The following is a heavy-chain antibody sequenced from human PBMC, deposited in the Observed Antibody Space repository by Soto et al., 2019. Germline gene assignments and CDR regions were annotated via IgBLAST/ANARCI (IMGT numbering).Heavy chain of an antibody. D-gene: IGHD6-19*01. J-gene: IGHJ3*02. CDR2: IRKDGSDK. CDR1: GFIFSPYG. CDR3: ARAPRLAPFDI. V-gene: IGHV3-33*01. Sequence: GGSLRLSCAASGFIFSPYGIHWGRQAPGKGLEGVALIRKDGSDKYYAESVTGRFTISRDNSKNTVYLQMNSLRAEDTALYFCARAPRLAPFDIWGQGTMVPVSS.